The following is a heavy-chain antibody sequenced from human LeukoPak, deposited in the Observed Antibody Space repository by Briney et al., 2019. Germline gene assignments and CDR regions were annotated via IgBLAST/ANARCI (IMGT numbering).Heavy chain of an antibody. J-gene: IGHJ4*02. CDR2: FYNSGRS. V-gene: IGHV4-59*01. Sequence: SETLSLTCTVSGGSISSYYWSWIRQPPGKGLEWIGYFYNSGRSTYNPSLKSRVTISADTSKNHFSLKLNSVTSADTAVYYCTRGARWLIDYWGQGILVTVSS. D-gene: IGHD3-16*01. CDR3: TRGARWLIDY. CDR1: GGSISSYY.